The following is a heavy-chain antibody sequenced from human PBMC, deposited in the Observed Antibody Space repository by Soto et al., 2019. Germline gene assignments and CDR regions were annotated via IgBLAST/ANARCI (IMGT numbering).Heavy chain of an antibody. Sequence: GGSLRLSCAASGFTFSSYWMSWVRQAPGKGLEWVANIKQDGSEKYYVDSVKGRFTISRDNAKNSLYLQMNSLRAEDTAVYYCAREGCGGDCYYYYGMDVWGQGTTVT. D-gene: IGHD2-21*02. CDR2: IKQDGSEK. V-gene: IGHV3-7*03. CDR3: AREGCGGDCYYYYGMDV. J-gene: IGHJ6*02. CDR1: GFTFSSYW.